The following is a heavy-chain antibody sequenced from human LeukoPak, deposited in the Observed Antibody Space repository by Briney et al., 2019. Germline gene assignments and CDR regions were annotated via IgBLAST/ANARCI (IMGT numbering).Heavy chain of an antibody. CDR3: AKNRYGTSYHTLDY. CDR2: VRDDGNRE. J-gene: IGHJ4*02. V-gene: IGHV3-30*02. CDR1: GITFSNYG. D-gene: IGHD2-2*02. Sequence: PGGSLRLSCSVSGITFSNYGMHWVRQAPGKGLKWVAFVRDDGNREYYEDSLKGRIAISRDNFKNTLYLQMNNVRPDDTAVYYCAKNRYGTSYHTLDYWGQGTLVTVAS.